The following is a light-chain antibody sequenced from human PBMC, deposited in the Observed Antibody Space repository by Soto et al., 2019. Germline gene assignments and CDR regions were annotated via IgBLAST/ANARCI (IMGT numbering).Light chain of an antibody. CDR3: QQHNSWPLT. Sequence: ERVMTQSPATLSVSPGERATLSCRASQSVSSNLAWYQQRPGQAPRLLIYDASTRATGIPARFSGSGSGTEFTLAISSLQSEDFAVYYCQQHNSWPLTFGQGTKVEIK. J-gene: IGKJ1*01. CDR1: QSVSSN. CDR2: DAS. V-gene: IGKV3-15*01.